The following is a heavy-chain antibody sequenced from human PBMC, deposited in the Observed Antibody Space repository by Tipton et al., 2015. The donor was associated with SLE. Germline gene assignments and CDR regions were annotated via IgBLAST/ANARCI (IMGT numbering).Heavy chain of an antibody. CDR1: GGPISSDTYY. J-gene: IGHJ5*02. D-gene: IGHD3-3*01. CDR2: IFHNGLT. Sequence: TLSLTCTVSGGPISSDTYYWSWVRQPPGKGLEWIGSIFHNGLTHFNPSLKSRVTLSVDTSKGQISLKLSSVTAADTAVYYCARGSQFMEWGRNWFDPWGQGTLVTVSS. V-gene: IGHV4-39*07. CDR3: ARGSQFMEWGRNWFDP.